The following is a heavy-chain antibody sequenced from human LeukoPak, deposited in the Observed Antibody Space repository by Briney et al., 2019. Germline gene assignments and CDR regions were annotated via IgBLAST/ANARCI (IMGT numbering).Heavy chain of an antibody. CDR2: ISAYNGDT. Sequence: ASVKVSCKASGYIFTSYGFSWVRQAPGQGLEWMAWISAYNGDTKYAQKCHDRVTMTTDPSTTTAYMELRNLRSDDTAVYYCARVAQRNIAMTGTRGDYWGQGTLVTVSS. D-gene: IGHD6-19*01. CDR1: GYIFTSYG. J-gene: IGHJ4*02. V-gene: IGHV1-18*01. CDR3: ARVAQRNIAMTGTRGDY.